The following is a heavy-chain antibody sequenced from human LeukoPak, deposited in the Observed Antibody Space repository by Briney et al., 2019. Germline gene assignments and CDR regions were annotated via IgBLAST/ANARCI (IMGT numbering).Heavy chain of an antibody. Sequence: HPSETLSLTCTVSGGSISSSNWWSWVRQPPGKGLEWIGEIYHSGSTNYNPSLKSRVTISVDKSKNQFSLKLSSVTAADTAVYYCARGEPDSGWLPKTGWYFDLWGRGTLVTVSS. V-gene: IGHV4-4*02. CDR3: ARGEPDSGWLPKTGWYFDL. J-gene: IGHJ2*01. CDR1: GGSISSSNW. CDR2: IYHSGST. D-gene: IGHD6-19*01.